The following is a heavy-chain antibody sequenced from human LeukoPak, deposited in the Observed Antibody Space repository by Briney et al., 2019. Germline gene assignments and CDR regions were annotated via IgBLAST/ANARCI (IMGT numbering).Heavy chain of an antibody. Sequence: GGSLRLSCAASGFTFSSYAMSWVRQAPGEGLEWVSAISGSGGSTYYADSVKGRFTISRDNSKNTLYLQMNSLRAEDTAVYYCAKGSDYYDSSGYSLAAFDIWGQGTMVTVSS. D-gene: IGHD3-22*01. CDR2: ISGSGGST. V-gene: IGHV3-23*01. CDR1: GFTFSSYA. J-gene: IGHJ3*02. CDR3: AKGSDYYDSSGYSLAAFDI.